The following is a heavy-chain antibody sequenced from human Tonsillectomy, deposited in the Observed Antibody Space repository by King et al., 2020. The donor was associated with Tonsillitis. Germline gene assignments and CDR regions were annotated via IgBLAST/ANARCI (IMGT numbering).Heavy chain of an antibody. CDR1: GGSISSYY. J-gene: IGHJ2*01. CDR2: IYTSGST. V-gene: IGHV4-4*07. CDR3: ARGNVWFGELDLDL. Sequence: PLQESGPGLVKPSETLSLTCTVSGGSISSYYWSWIRQPAGKGLEWIGRIYTSGSTNYNPSLKSRVTMSVDTSKNQFSLKLSSVTAADTAVYYCARGNVWFGELDLDLWGRGTLVTVSS. D-gene: IGHD3-10*01.